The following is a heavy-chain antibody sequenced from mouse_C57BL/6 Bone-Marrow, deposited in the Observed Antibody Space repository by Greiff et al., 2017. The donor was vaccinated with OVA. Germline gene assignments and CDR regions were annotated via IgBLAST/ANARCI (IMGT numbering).Heavy chain of an antibody. CDR2: IDPETGGT. Sequence: QVQLQQSGAELVRPGASVTLSCKASGYTFTDYEMHWVKQTPVHGLEWIGAIDPETGGTAYNQKFTGKAILTADKSSSTAYMELRSLTSEDSAVYYCTGDGYYFAWFAYWGQGTLVTVSA. V-gene: IGHV1-15*01. D-gene: IGHD2-3*01. J-gene: IGHJ3*01. CDR3: TGDGYYFAWFAY. CDR1: GYTFTDYE.